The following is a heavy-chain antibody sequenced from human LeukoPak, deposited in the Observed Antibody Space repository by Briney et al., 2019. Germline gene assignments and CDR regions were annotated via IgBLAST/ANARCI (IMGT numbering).Heavy chain of an antibody. J-gene: IGHJ4*02. CDR1: GGSISSGGYS. Sequence: SETLSLTCAVSGGSISSGGYSWSWIRQPPGKGLEWIGYIYHSGSTYYNPSLKSGVTISVDRSKNQFSLKLSSVTAADTAVYYCARVRARAGPVDYWGQGTLVTVSS. D-gene: IGHD5-12*01. CDR2: IYHSGST. V-gene: IGHV4-30-2*01. CDR3: ARVRARAGPVDY.